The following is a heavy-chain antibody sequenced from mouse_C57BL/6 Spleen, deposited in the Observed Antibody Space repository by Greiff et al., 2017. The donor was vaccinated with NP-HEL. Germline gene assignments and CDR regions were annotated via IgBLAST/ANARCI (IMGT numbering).Heavy chain of an antibody. V-gene: IGHV1-18*01. Sequence: EVQLQQSGPELVKPGASVKIPCKASGYTFTDYNMDWVKQSHGKSLEWIGDINPNNGGTIYNQKFKGKATLTVDKSSSTAYMELRSLTSEDTAVYHCARGGLRRTYYAMDYWGQGTSVTVSS. J-gene: IGHJ4*01. CDR2: INPNNGGT. CDR3: ARGGLRRTYYAMDY. D-gene: IGHD2-4*01. CDR1: GYTFTDYN.